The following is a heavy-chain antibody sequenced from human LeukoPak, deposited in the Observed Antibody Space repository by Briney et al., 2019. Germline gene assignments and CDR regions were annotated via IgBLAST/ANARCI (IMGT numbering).Heavy chain of an antibody. Sequence: GGSLRLSCAASGFTFRNHWMSWVRQAPGRGPEWVANINQDESERFYLDSVKGRFTISRDNAKNSLYLQMNNLRVEDTALYYCAREGSTARGFGFWGQGTLVTVSS. CDR2: INQDESER. CDR3: AREGSTARGFGF. CDR1: GFTFRNHW. D-gene: IGHD3-16*01. V-gene: IGHV3-7*01. J-gene: IGHJ4*02.